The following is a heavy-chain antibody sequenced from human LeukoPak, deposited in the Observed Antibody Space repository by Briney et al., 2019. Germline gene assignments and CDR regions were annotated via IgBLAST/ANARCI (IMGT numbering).Heavy chain of an antibody. CDR3: AKQNPYYDILTGYIDY. CDR1: GFTFSSYG. J-gene: IGHJ4*02. D-gene: IGHD3-9*01. CDR2: ISGSGGST. V-gene: IGHV3-23*01. Sequence: GGSLRLSCAASGFTFSSYGMSWVRQAPGKGLEWVSAISGSGGSTYYADSVKGRFTISRDNSKNTLYLQMNSLRAEDTAVYYCAKQNPYYDILTGYIDYWGQGTLVTVSS.